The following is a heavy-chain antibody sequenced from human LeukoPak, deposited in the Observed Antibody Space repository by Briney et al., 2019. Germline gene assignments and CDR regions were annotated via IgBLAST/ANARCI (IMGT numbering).Heavy chain of an antibody. Sequence: GASVKVSCKASGYTFTGYYMHWVRQAPGQGLEWMGWINPNSGGTNYAQKFQGRVTMTRDTSISTAYMELSRLRSDDTAVYYCARVRLSRVGATGFLRYWGQGTLVTVSS. CDR3: ARVRLSRVGATGFLRY. D-gene: IGHD1-26*01. J-gene: IGHJ4*02. V-gene: IGHV1-2*02. CDR1: GYTFTGYY. CDR2: INPNSGGT.